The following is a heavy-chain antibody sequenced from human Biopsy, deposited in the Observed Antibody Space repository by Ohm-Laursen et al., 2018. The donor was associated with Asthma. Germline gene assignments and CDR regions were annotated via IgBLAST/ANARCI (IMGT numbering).Heavy chain of an antibody. V-gene: IGHV4-34*01. CDR2: IDQRGYT. J-gene: IGHJ5*02. Sequence: LSCAASGFAVSRDHMFWVRQAPGKGLEWIGEIDQRGYTNYNPSLKSRVTISADTSKNQFHLNLSSVTAADTAVHFCARAAITGIRGWFDPWGQGTQVTVSS. D-gene: IGHD1-20*01. CDR3: ARAAITGIRGWFDP. CDR1: GFAVSRDH.